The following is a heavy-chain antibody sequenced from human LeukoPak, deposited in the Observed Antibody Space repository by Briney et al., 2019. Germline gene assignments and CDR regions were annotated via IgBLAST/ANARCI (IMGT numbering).Heavy chain of an antibody. CDR3: ARGGKRLTVDYFDY. V-gene: IGHV1-2*06. Sequence: GASVKVSCKASGSTFTGYYMHWVRQAPGQGLEWMGRINPNSDDTNYARKFQGRVTMTRDTSISTVYMELSRLRSDDTAVYYSARGGKRLTVDYFDYWGQGTLVTVSS. CDR2: INPNSDDT. J-gene: IGHJ4*02. D-gene: IGHD1-20*01. CDR1: GSTFTGYY.